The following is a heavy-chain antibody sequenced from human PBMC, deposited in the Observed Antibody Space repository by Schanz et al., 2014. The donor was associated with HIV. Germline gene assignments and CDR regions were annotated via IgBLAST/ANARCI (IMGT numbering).Heavy chain of an antibody. D-gene: IGHD4-17*01. Sequence: QLVESGGGLIQPGGSLRLSCVFSGFTVSNNHLSWVRQAPGKGLEWVAVMSYDGIRKNYADSVKGRFTISRDNSKNTLNLQMNSLRAEDTAVYYCVRLMSSDYDFYHYGMDVWGQGTTVIVSS. CDR1: GFTVSNNH. CDR3: VRLMSSDYDFYHYGMDV. V-gene: IGHV3-30*03. CDR2: MSYDGIRK. J-gene: IGHJ6*02.